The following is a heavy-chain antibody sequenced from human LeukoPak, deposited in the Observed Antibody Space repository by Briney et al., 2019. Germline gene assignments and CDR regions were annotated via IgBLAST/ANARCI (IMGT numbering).Heavy chain of an antibody. V-gene: IGHV3-48*01. J-gene: IGHJ4*02. Sequence: GGSLRLSCVASGFTFDNYAMTWVRQAPGKGLEWVSYISSSSSTIYYADSVKGRFTISRDNAKNSLYLQMNSLRAEDTAVYYCARYGSRGIDYWGQGTLVTVSS. D-gene: IGHD4-17*01. CDR1: GFTFDNYA. CDR3: ARYGSRGIDY. CDR2: ISSSSSTI.